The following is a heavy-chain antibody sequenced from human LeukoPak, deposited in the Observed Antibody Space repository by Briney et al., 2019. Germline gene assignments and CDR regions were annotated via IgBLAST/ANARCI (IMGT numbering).Heavy chain of an antibody. Sequence: GASVKASCKASGYTFTSYDINWVRQATGQGLEWMGWMNPNSGNTGYAQKFQGRVTITRNTSISTAYMELSSLRSEDTAVYYCARGTCSGGSCYNSKFYYYYMDVWGKGTTVTVSS. V-gene: IGHV1-8*03. J-gene: IGHJ6*03. CDR3: ARGTCSGGSCYNSKFYYYYMDV. CDR1: GYTFTSYD. D-gene: IGHD2-15*01. CDR2: MNPNSGNT.